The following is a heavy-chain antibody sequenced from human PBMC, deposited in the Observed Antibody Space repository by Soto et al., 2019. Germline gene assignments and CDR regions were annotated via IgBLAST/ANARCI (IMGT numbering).Heavy chain of an antibody. D-gene: IGHD2-2*01. CDR2: INHSGST. V-gene: IGHV4-34*01. CDR3: ARGKVVVVPAARGYYYGMDV. Sequence: SETLSLTCAVYGGSFSGYYWSWIRQPPGKGLEWIGEINHSGSTNYNPSLKSRVTISVDTSKNQFSLKLSSVTAADTAVYYCARGKVVVVPAARGYYYGMDVWGQGTTVTVSS. J-gene: IGHJ6*02. CDR1: GGSFSGYY.